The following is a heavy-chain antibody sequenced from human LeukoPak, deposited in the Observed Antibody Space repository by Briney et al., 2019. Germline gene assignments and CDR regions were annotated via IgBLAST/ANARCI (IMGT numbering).Heavy chain of an antibody. J-gene: IGHJ4*02. CDR2: IISKTGGGTT. V-gene: IGHV3-15*01. D-gene: IGHD2/OR15-2a*01. CDR3: ARDEGVSFDY. Sequence: GGSLRLSCAASGFTFTNVWMSWVRQSPGKGLEWVGRIISKTGGGTTDYAAPVKGRFTISRDNAKNSLYLQMNSLRAEDTAVYYCARDEGVSFDYWGQGTLVTVSS. CDR1: GFTFTNVW.